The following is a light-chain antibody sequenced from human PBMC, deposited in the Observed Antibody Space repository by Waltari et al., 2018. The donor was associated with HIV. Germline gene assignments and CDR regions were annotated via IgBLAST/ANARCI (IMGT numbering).Light chain of an antibody. CDR2: DAS. CDR1: QSLSNY. J-gene: IGKJ1*01. Sequence: EIVLPQSPATLSLSPGERATLSCRASQSLSNYLAWYQHKPGQAPRLLIYDASNRAPGIAARFSGSGSGTDFSLTISSLEPEDFAVYYCQLRSNRPPTWTFGQGTKVEIK. CDR3: QLRSNRPPTWT. V-gene: IGKV3-11*01.